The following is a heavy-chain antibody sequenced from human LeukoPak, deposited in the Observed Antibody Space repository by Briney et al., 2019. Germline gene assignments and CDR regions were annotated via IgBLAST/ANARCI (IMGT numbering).Heavy chain of an antibody. Sequence: PSETLSLTCTVSGGSISSYYWSWIRQSPVKGLEWIGYIYYSGTTNYNPSLKSRVTISVDTSKNQFSLKVSSVTAADTAVYYCARRYGSGSYYYFDYWGQGTLVTVSS. D-gene: IGHD3-10*01. V-gene: IGHV4-59*08. CDR2: IYYSGTT. CDR3: ARRYGSGSYYYFDY. J-gene: IGHJ4*02. CDR1: GGSISSYY.